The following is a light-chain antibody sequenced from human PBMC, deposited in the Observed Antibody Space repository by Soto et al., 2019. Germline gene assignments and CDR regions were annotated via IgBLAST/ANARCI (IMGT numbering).Light chain of an antibody. CDR2: AVS. J-gene: IGKJ5*01. V-gene: IGKV1-12*01. CDR1: QGVGGW. Sequence: IQMTQSPSSLSASVGDSVTMXXRASQGVGGWLAWYQQKPGKAPNLXIYAVSILQSGVPSRFSGSGSGTEFTLTISSLQPEDFATYYCQHLVAYPITFGQGTRLEIK. CDR3: QHLVAYPIT.